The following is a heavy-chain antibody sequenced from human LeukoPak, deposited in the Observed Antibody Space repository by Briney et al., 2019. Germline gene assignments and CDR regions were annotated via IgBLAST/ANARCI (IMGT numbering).Heavy chain of an antibody. CDR2: INPNSGGT. D-gene: IGHD3-22*01. Sequence: ASVMVSCKASGYTFTGYDMHWVRQAPGQGLEWMGWINPNSGGTNYAQKFQGRVTMTRDTSISTAYMELSRLRSDDTAVYYCAREVVENYYDSSGYYYYYYYMDVWGKGTTVTVSS. CDR3: AREVVENYYDSSGYYYYYYYMDV. J-gene: IGHJ6*03. CDR1: GYTFTGYD. V-gene: IGHV1-2*02.